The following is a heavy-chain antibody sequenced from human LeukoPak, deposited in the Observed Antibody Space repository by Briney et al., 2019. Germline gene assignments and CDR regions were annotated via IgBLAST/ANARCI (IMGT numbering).Heavy chain of an antibody. V-gene: IGHV3-21*01. Sequence: GGSLRLSCAISGFTAGGYARNWVRQAPGKGLEWVSSISWSGSYIYYADSVRGRFTISRDNAKSSVYLQMDSLRAEDTAVYYCAKDAQYGDEYFDYWGQGTLVTVSS. D-gene: IGHD4-17*01. CDR2: ISWSGSYI. CDR3: AKDAQYGDEYFDY. J-gene: IGHJ4*02. CDR1: GFTAGGYA.